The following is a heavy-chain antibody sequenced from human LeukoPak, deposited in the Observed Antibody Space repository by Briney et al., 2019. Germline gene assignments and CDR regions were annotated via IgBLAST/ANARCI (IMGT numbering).Heavy chain of an antibody. CDR3: TRSGSGTIAAAGRDY. Sequence: NPSETLSLTCTVSGGSISSGSYFWSWIRQPAGKGLEWIGRISTSGSTNYNPSLKSRVTLSLVTSKNQFSLKLSSVTAADTAVYYCTRSGSGTIAAAGRDYWGQGTLVTVSS. V-gene: IGHV4-61*02. J-gene: IGHJ4*02. CDR1: GGSISSGSYF. D-gene: IGHD6-13*01. CDR2: ISTSGST.